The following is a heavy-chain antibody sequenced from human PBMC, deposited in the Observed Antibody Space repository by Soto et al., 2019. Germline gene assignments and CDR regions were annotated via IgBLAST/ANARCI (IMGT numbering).Heavy chain of an antibody. CDR1: GGTFSNYA. Sequence: QVQLVQSGAEVRKPGSSVKVSCKASGGTFSNYALSWVRQAPGQGLEWMGGIIPLFSTANYAQKFQGTATIIADESTSTAYMELSSLRSEDTAVYYCGGASVDTALLTLDYFSWHYGMDVWGQGTTVTVAS. J-gene: IGHJ6*02. V-gene: IGHV1-69*01. D-gene: IGHD5-18*01. CDR2: IIPLFSTA. CDR3: GGASVDTALLTLDYFSWHYGMDV.